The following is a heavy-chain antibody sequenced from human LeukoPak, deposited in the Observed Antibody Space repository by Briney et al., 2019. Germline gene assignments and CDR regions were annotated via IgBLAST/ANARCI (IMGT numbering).Heavy chain of an antibody. Sequence: GASVKVSCKASGYTFTSYYMHWVRQAPGQGLEWMGIINPSGGSTSYAQKFQGRVTMTRDMSTSTVYMELSSLRSEDTAVYYCARQGPYDFWSGDGYYFDYWGQGTLVTVSS. CDR2: INPSGGST. CDR3: ARQGPYDFWSGDGYYFDY. J-gene: IGHJ4*02. CDR1: GYTFTSYY. V-gene: IGHV1-46*01. D-gene: IGHD3-3*01.